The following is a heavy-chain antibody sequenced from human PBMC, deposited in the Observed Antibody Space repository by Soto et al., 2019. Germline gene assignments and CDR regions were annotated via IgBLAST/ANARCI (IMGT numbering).Heavy chain of an antibody. V-gene: IGHV4-34*01. CDR2: INHSGST. CDR3: ARGFQYYYGSGSYYNVRWFDP. D-gene: IGHD3-10*01. Sequence: SETLSLTCAVYGGYFSGYYWSWIRPPPGKGLEWIGEINHSGSTNYNPSLKSRVTISVDTSKNQFSLKLSSVTAADTAVYYCARGFQYYYGSGSYYNVRWFDPWGQGTLVTVS. J-gene: IGHJ5*02. CDR1: GGYFSGYY.